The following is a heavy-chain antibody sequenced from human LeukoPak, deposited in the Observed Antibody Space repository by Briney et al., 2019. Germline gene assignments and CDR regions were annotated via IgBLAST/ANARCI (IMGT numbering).Heavy chain of an antibody. V-gene: IGHV1-18*01. CDR2: ISAYNGNT. Sequence: GASVKVSCKASGYTFTSYGISWVRQAPGQGLEWMGWISAYNGNTNYAQKLQGRVTMTTDTSTSTAYMELRSLRSDDTAVYYCARDPPYYYGSGSYYRTTDYWGQGTLVTVSS. D-gene: IGHD3-10*01. J-gene: IGHJ4*02. CDR3: ARDPPYYYGSGSYYRTTDY. CDR1: GYTFTSYG.